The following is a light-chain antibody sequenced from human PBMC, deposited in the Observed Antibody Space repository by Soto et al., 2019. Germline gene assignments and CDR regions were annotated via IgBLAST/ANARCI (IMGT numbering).Light chain of an antibody. V-gene: IGKV3-15*01. CDR3: QQYNNWPPGRT. J-gene: IGKJ3*01. CDR1: QSVSSN. Sequence: EIVMTQSPATLSVSPGERATLSCSASQSVSSNLAWYQQKPGQAPRLLIYGASTRATGIPARFSGSGSGTEFTLTISSLQSEDFAVYYCQQYNNWPPGRTFGPGTKVDIK. CDR2: GAS.